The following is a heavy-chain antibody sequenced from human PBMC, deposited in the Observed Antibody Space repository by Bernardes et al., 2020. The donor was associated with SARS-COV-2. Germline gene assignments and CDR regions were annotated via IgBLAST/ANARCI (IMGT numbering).Heavy chain of an antibody. J-gene: IGHJ5*02. CDR3: ARGISWQLGPTPAGNWFDP. V-gene: IGHV1-18*01. D-gene: IGHD6-6*01. Sequence: ASVKVSCKASGYTFTSYGISWVRQAPGQGLEWMGWISAYNGNTNYAQKLQGRVTMTTDTSTSTAYMELRSLRSDDTAVYYCARGISWQLGPTPAGNWFDPWGQGTLVTVSS. CDR1: GYTFTSYG. CDR2: ISAYNGNT.